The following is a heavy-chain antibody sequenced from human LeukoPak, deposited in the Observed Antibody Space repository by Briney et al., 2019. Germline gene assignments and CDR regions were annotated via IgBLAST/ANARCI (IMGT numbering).Heavy chain of an antibody. CDR1: GYSFTSYW. Sequence: GESLKISCKGSGYSFTSYWIGWVRQMPGKGLEWMGIIYPGDSDTRYSPSFQGQVTISADKSISTAYLQWSSLKASDTAMHYCARPGGILYSSGWYYVYWGQGTLVTVSS. V-gene: IGHV5-51*01. J-gene: IGHJ4*02. CDR3: ARPGGILYSSGWYYVY. CDR2: IYPGDSDT. D-gene: IGHD6-19*01.